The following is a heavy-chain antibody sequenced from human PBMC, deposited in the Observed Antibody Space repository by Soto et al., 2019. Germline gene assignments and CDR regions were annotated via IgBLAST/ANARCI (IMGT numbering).Heavy chain of an antibody. CDR2: MNPNSGNT. CDR1: GYTFTSYG. Sequence: ASVKVSCKASGYTFTSYGINWVRQATGQGLEWMGWMNPNSGNTGYAQKFQGRVTMTRNTSISTAYMELSSLRSEDTAVYYCARGRIGRELQRGYYYYYYGMDVWGQGTTVTVSS. D-gene: IGHD1-26*01. J-gene: IGHJ6*02. CDR3: ARGRIGRELQRGYYYYYYGMDV. V-gene: IGHV1-8*02.